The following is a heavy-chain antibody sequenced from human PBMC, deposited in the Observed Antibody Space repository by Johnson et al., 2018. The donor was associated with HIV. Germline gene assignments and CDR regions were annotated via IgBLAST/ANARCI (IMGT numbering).Heavy chain of an antibody. D-gene: IGHD6-13*01. CDR2: IKEDGSED. V-gene: IGHV3-7*05. J-gene: IGHJ3*01. CDR1: GFTFSQYW. Sequence: MQLVESGGGLVQRGGSLRLSCAASGFTFSQYWMSWVRQAPGKGLEWLANIKEDGSEDYHLDSLRGRFTISRDNAKRSMYLQMDSLRAEDTAVYYCARGGVYSSPHDAFDVWGQGTMVTVSS. CDR3: ARGGVYSSPHDAFDV.